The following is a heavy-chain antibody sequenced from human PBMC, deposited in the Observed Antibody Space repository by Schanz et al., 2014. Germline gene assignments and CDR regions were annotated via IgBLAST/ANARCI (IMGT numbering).Heavy chain of an antibody. CDR3: LAPDYGMDV. CDR1: GFVFGDYY. J-gene: IGHJ6*02. Sequence: VQLVESGGGLVQPGGSLRLSCAASGFVFGDYYMTWIRQAPGKGLEWLSYISDSGTYTNYADSVKGRFTISRDNAKSSLYLQMNSLRAEDTAVYYCLAPDYGMDVWGQGTTVTVSS. CDR2: ISDSGTYT. V-gene: IGHV3-11*06.